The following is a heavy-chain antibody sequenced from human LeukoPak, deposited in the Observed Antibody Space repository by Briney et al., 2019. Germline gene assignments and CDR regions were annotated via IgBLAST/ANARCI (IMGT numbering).Heavy chain of an antibody. D-gene: IGHD7-27*01. V-gene: IGHV3-21*01. J-gene: IGHJ3*02. CDR2: ISSSSSYI. CDR3: AKASNWGSYAFDI. Sequence: GGSLRLSCAASGFTFSDAWMNWVRQAPGKGLEWVSSISSSSSYIYYADSVKGRFTISRDNAKNSLYLQMNSLRAEDTAAYYCAKASNWGSYAFDIWGQGTMVTVSS. CDR1: GFTFSDAW.